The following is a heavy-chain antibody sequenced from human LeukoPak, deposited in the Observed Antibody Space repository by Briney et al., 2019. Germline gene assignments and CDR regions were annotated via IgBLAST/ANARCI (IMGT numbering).Heavy chain of an antibody. V-gene: IGHV3-11*04. CDR3: AKVRVGAARPDAFDI. J-gene: IGHJ3*02. CDR1: GFTFSDYY. Sequence: GGSLRLSCAASGFTFSDYYMSWIRQAPGKGLEWVSYISSSGSTIYYADSVKGRFTISRDNSKNTLYLQMNSLRAEDTAVYYCAKVRVGAARPDAFDIWGQGTMVTVSS. D-gene: IGHD1-26*01. CDR2: ISSSGSTI.